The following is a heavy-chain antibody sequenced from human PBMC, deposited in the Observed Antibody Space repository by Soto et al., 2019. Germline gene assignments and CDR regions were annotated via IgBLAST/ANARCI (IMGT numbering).Heavy chain of an antibody. CDR2: IWYDGGNK. V-gene: IGHV3-33*01. CDR1: GFTCSNYG. CDR3: ARDGDVNTGFGKDY. J-gene: IGHJ4*02. D-gene: IGHD3-16*01. Sequence: GGSLRLSCAASGFTCSNYGMHWVRQAPGKGLEWVAFIWYDGGNKYYAESVKGRFTISRDNSKNTLYLQMNSLRAEDTAVYYCARDGDVNTGFGKDYWGQGTLVTVSS.